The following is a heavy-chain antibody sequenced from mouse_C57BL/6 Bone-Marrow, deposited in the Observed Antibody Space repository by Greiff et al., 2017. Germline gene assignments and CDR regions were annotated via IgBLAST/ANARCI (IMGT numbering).Heavy chain of an antibody. V-gene: IGHV1-47*01. CDR1: GYTFTTYP. D-gene: IGHD5-1*01. Sequence: VQLQQSGAELVKPGASVKMSCKASGYTFTTYPIEWMKQNHGKSLEWIGNFHPYNDDTTYNEKFKGKAKLTVEKSSNQVYFGLNRLTSDDSAVYYCARSSTFFYYFDYWGQGTTLTVSS. CDR2: FHPYNDDT. CDR3: ARSSTFFYYFDY. J-gene: IGHJ2*01.